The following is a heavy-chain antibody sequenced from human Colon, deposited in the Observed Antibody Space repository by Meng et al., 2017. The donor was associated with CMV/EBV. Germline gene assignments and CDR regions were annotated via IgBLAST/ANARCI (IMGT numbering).Heavy chain of an antibody. Sequence: VQVVRSGGEGARPGTSVKVSCKTSGYTFTGYFMFWVRQAPGQGLEWMGSLNPNSGDTNSAQKFHGRLTMTRDTSIHTAYMELGSLRSDDTAVYYCATISGGDFDFWGQGTLVTVSS. CDR1: GYTFTGYF. D-gene: IGHD3-10*01. CDR2: LNPNSGDT. CDR3: ATISGGDFDF. V-gene: IGHV1-2*02. J-gene: IGHJ4*02.